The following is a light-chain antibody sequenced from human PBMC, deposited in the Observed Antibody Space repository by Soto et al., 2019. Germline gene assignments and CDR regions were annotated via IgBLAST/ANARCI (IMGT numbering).Light chain of an antibody. CDR3: QQYGSSPFT. Sequence: EIVLTQSPGTLSLSPGERATLSCRASQTVSSNYLAWYQQKPGQAPRLLISGASNRATGFPDRFSGSGSGTDFTLTISRLEPEDFAVCYCQQYGSSPFTFGQGTKLEI. J-gene: IGKJ2*01. V-gene: IGKV3-20*01. CDR1: QTVSSNY. CDR2: GAS.